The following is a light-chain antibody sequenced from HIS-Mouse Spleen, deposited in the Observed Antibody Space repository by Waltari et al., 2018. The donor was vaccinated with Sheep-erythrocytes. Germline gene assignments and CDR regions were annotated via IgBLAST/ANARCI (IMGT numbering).Light chain of an antibody. CDR3: AAWDDSLSGYV. CDR1: SYNIGSNY. V-gene: IGLV1-47*01. CDR2: RNN. Sequence: QSVLTQPPSASGTPGPRVTIPCSGSSYNIGSNYVYCYQQLPGTAPKLLIYRNNQRPSGVPDRFSGSKSGTSASLAISGLRSEDEADYYCAAWDDSLSGYVFGTGTKVTVL. J-gene: IGLJ1*01.